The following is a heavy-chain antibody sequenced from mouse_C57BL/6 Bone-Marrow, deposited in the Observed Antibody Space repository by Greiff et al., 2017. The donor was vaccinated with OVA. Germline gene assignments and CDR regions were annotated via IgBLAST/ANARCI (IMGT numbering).Heavy chain of an antibody. CDR2: IDPSDSYT. CDR3: AREYYGSSLHFDY. D-gene: IGHD1-1*01. J-gene: IGHJ2*01. V-gene: IGHV1-69*01. Sequence: VQLQQPGAELVMPGASVKLSCKASGCTFTSYWMHWVKQRPGQGLEWIGEIDPSDSYTNYNQKFKGKSTLTVDKSSSTAYMQLSSLTSEDSAVYYCAREYYGSSLHFDYWGQGTTLTVSS. CDR1: GCTFTSYW.